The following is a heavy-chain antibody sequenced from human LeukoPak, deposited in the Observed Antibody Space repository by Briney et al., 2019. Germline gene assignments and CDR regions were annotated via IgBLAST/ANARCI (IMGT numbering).Heavy chain of an antibody. CDR1: GGSFSGYY. D-gene: IGHD3-22*01. CDR3: ALYSSGYYED. Sequence: SETLSLTCAAYGGSFSGYYWSWIRQPPGKGLEWIGEINHSGSTNYNPSLKSRVTISVDTSKNQFSLKLSSVTAADTAVYYCALYSSGYYEDWGQGTLVTVSS. J-gene: IGHJ4*02. CDR2: INHSGST. V-gene: IGHV4-34*01.